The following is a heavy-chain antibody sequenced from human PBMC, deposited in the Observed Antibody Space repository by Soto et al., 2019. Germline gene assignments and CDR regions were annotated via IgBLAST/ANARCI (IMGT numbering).Heavy chain of an antibody. CDR2: IIPSGGST. CDR3: ARAGTVSPDYYYYYGMDV. V-gene: IGHV1-46*01. J-gene: IGHJ6*02. Sequence: ASVKVSCKASGGTFSSYAISWVRQAPGQGLEWMGGIIPSGGSTSYAQKFQGRVTMTRDTSTSTVYMELSSLRSEDTAVYYCARAGTVSPDYYYYYGMDVWGQGTTVTVSS. CDR1: GGTFSSYA. D-gene: IGHD4-4*01.